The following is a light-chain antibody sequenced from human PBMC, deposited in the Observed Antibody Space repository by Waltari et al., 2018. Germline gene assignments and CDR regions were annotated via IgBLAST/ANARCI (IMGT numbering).Light chain of an antibody. CDR1: QSLLWSFNNNNY. Sequence: DIVMTQSPDSLAVSRGERAPINCNSSQSLLWSFNNNNYLAWYQQKPGQPPKLLIHWASTRESGVPDRFSGSGSGADFTLTISSLQAEDVAVYYCQQYYSTPPTFGQGTKLEIK. J-gene: IGKJ2*01. CDR3: QQYYSTPPT. V-gene: IGKV4-1*01. CDR2: WAS.